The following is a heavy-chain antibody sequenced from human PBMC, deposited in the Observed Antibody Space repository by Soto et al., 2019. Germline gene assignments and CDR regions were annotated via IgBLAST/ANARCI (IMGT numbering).Heavy chain of an antibody. D-gene: IGHD6-19*01. CDR1: GGSISSYY. J-gene: IGHJ4*02. V-gene: IGHV4-59*12. Sequence: PSETLSLTCTFSGGSISSYYGSWIRQPPGKGLEWIGYIYYSGSTNYNPSLKSRVTISVDKSKNQFSLKLSSVTAADTAVYYCARAVAGTYYFDYWGQGTLVTVSS. CDR3: ARAVAGTYYFDY. CDR2: IYYSGST.